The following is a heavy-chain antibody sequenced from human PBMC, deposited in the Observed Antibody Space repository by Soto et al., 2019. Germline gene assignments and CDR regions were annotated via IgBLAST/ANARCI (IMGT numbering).Heavy chain of an antibody. CDR2: ISNSSSYI. D-gene: IGHD2-15*01. CDR3: ARVYDIVVVVDATWGGAFDI. J-gene: IGHJ3*02. CDR1: GFTFSSYS. Sequence: EVQLVESGGGLVKPGGSLRLSCAASGFTFSSYSMNWVRQAPGKGLEWVSSISNSSSYIYYADSVKGRFTISRDNAKNSLYMQMNSLRAEDTAVYYCARVYDIVVVVDATWGGAFDIWGQGTMVTVSS. V-gene: IGHV3-21*01.